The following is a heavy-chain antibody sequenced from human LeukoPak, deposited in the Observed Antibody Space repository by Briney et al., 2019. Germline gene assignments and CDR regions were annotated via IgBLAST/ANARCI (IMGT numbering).Heavy chain of an antibody. J-gene: IGHJ4*02. CDR1: GDSISSYY. D-gene: IGHD6-6*01. CDR3: ARGQLATGIFDH. V-gene: IGHV4-4*07. CDR2: IYTSGRT. Sequence: SETLSLTCTVSGDSISSYYWSWIRQPAGKGLEWIGRIYTSGRTNYNPSLKSRVTISVDTSKNQFSLKLISVTAADTAVYYCARGQLATGIFDHWGQGTLVTVSS.